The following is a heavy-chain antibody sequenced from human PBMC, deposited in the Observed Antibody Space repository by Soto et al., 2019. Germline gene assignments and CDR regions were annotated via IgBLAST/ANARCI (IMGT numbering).Heavy chain of an antibody. CDR3: ARVGWRSGSYYNDAFDI. CDR2: ISSSSSYI. Sequence: GGSLRLSCAAFGFTFSSYSMNWVRQAPGKGLEWVSSISSSSSYIYYADSVKGRFTISRDNAKNSLYLQMNSLRAEDTAVYYCARVGWRSGSYYNDAFDIWGQGTMVTVSS. D-gene: IGHD3-10*01. CDR1: GFTFSSYS. V-gene: IGHV3-21*01. J-gene: IGHJ3*02.